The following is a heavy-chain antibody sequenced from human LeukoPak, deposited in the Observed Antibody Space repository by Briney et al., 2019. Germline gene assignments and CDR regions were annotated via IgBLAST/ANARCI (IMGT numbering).Heavy chain of an antibody. V-gene: IGHV1-18*01. Sequence: GASVKVSCKASGYTFTSYGISWVRQAPGQGLEWMGWISAYNGNTNYAQKLQGRVTMTTDTSTSTAYMELRSLRSDDTAVYYCARHDCSSTSRYGNFDYWGQGTLVTVSS. CDR1: GYTFTSYG. CDR3: ARHDCSSTSRYGNFDY. J-gene: IGHJ4*02. CDR2: ISAYNGNT. D-gene: IGHD2-2*01.